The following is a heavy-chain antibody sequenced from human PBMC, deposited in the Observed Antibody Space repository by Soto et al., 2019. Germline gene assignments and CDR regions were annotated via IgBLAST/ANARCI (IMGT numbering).Heavy chain of an antibody. CDR3: ARPRYSSSWYYYGMDV. Sequence: PGESLKISCKGSGYSFTSYWIGWVRQMPGKGLEWMGIIYPGDSDTRYSPSFQGQVTISADKSISTAYLQWSSLKASDTATYYCARPRYSSSWYYYGMDVWGQGTTVTVSS. J-gene: IGHJ6*02. CDR1: GYSFTSYW. D-gene: IGHD6-13*01. CDR2: IYPGDSDT. V-gene: IGHV5-51*01.